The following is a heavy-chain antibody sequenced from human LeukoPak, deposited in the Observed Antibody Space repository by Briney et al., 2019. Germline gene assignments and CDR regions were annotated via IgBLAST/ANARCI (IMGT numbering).Heavy chain of an antibody. CDR3: TRALGYSSSWYRFDP. D-gene: IGHD6-13*01. J-gene: IGHJ5*02. CDR1: GFTFGDYA. V-gene: IGHV3-49*04. Sequence: GGSLRLSCTASGFTFGDYAMSWVRQAPGKGLEGVGFIRSKAYGGTTEYAASVKGRFTISRDDSKSIAYLQMNSLKTEDTAVYYCTRALGYSSSWYRFDPWGQGTLVTVSS. CDR2: IRSKAYGGTT.